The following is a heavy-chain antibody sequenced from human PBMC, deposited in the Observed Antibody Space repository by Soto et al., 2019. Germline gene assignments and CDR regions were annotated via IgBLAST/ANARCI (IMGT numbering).Heavy chain of an antibody. CDR2: IIPILGIA. D-gene: IGHD3-22*01. CDR3: ARDLSRSSGDCFDY. J-gene: IGHJ4*02. V-gene: IGHV1-69*08. CDR1: GGTFSSYT. Sequence: QVQLVQSGAEVKKPGSSVKVSCKASGGTFSSYTISWVRQAPGQGLEWMGRIIPILGIANYAQKFQGRVTITADKSTSTAYMELSSLRSEDTAVYYCARDLSRSSGDCFDYWGQGTLVTVSS.